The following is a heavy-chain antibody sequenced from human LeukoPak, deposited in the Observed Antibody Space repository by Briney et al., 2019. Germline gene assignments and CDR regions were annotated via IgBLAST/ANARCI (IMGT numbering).Heavy chain of an antibody. D-gene: IGHD3-22*01. CDR2: IIPIFGTA. J-gene: IGHJ4*02. Sequence: SVNVSCKASGGTFSSYAISWVRQAPGQGLEWMGGIIPIFGTANYAQKFQGRVTITADESTSTAYMELSSLRSEDTAVYYCARVFSYYDSSGYYYPYYFDYWGQGTLVTVSS. CDR3: ARVFSYYDSSGYYYPYYFDY. CDR1: GGTFSSYA. V-gene: IGHV1-69*13.